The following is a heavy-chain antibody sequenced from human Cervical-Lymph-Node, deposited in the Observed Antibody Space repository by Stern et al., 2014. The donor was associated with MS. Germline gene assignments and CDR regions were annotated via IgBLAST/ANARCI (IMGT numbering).Heavy chain of an antibody. D-gene: IGHD6-19*01. V-gene: IGHV3-30*01. J-gene: IGHJ4*02. CDR1: GFTFSSYA. Sequence: VQLVESGGGVVQPGRSLRLSCAASGFTFSSYAMHWVRQAPGKGLEWVAVISYDGSNKYYADSVKGRFTISRDNSKNTLYLQMNSLRAEDTAVYYCARDRYSSGWSLDYWGQGTLVTVSS. CDR2: ISYDGSNK. CDR3: ARDRYSSGWSLDY.